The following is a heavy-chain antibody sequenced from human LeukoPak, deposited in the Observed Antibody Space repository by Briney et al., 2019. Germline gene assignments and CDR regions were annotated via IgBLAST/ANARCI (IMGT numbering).Heavy chain of an antibody. Sequence: GRSLRLSCAASGFTFSTYGMHWVRQAPGKGLEWVALIWYDGSYKFYVDSVKGRFTISRDNSKNTLYLEMNSLRAEDTAVYCCVRGINTMVRGITYPGWLDPWAREPWSPSPQ. J-gene: IGHJ5*02. CDR2: IWYDGSYK. V-gene: IGHV3-33*01. CDR1: GFTFSTYG. D-gene: IGHD3-10*01. CDR3: VRGINTMVRGITYPGWLDP.